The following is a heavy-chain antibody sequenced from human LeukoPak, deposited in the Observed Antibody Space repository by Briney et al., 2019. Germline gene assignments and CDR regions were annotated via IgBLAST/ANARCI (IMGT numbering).Heavy chain of an antibody. Sequence: TGGSLRLSCAASGFTFDDYAMHWVRQAPGKGLEWVSGISWNSGSIGYADSVKGRFTISRDNAKNSLYLQMNSLRAEDTALYYCAKSFYGYVFDYWGQGTLVTVSS. V-gene: IGHV3-9*01. CDR2: ISWNSGSI. D-gene: IGHD5-12*01. CDR1: GFTFDDYA. J-gene: IGHJ4*02. CDR3: AKSFYGYVFDY.